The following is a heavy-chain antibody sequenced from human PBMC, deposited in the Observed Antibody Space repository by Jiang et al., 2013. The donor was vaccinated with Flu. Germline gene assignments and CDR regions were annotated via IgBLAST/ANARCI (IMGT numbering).Heavy chain of an antibody. CDR3: ARGGSFSFDY. D-gene: IGHD1-26*01. Sequence: SQTLSLTCAISGDSVSSNTGAWNWIRQSPSRGLEWLGRTYYRSKWYNEYAVSVKSRITINPDTSKNQVSLQLSSVTPEDTAVYYCARGGSFSFDYWGQGTLVTVSS. V-gene: IGHV6-1*01. J-gene: IGHJ4*02. CDR1: GDSVSSNTGA. CDR2: TYYRSKWYN.